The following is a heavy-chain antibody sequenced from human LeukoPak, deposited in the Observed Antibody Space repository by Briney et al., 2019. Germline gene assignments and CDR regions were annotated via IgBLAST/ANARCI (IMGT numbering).Heavy chain of an antibody. CDR1: GFTFSSYA. CDR3: ARAPGAVAGTPADY. CDR2: ISYDGSNK. D-gene: IGHD6-19*01. Sequence: GGSLRLPCAASGFTFSSYAMHWVRQAPGKGLEWVAVISYDGSNKYYADSVKGRFTISRDNSKNTLYLQMNSLRAEDTAVYYCARAPGAVAGTPADYWGQGTLVTVSS. V-gene: IGHV3-30-3*01. J-gene: IGHJ4*02.